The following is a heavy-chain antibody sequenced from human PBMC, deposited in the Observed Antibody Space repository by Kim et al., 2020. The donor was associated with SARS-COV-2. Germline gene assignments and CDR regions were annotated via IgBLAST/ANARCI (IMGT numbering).Heavy chain of an antibody. D-gene: IGHD2-15*01. V-gene: IGHV3-49*03. CDR3: TRLVVVAATDFDY. CDR2: IRSKAYGGTT. CDR1: GFTFGDYA. Sequence: GGSLRLSCTASGFTFGDYAMSWFRQAPGKGLEWVGFIRSKAYGGTTEYAASVKGRFTISRDDSKSIAYLQMNSLKTEDTAVYYCTRLVVVAATDFDYWGQGTLVTVSS. J-gene: IGHJ4*02.